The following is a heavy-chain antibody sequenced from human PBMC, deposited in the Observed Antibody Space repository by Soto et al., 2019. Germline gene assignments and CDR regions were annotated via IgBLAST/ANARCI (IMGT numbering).Heavy chain of an antibody. D-gene: IGHD2-21*02. Sequence: SETMSLTCTVAGGPIGSYFGSWILQPPGKGLEWIGYIYYSGTTNYSPSLKSRVTISVDTSKNQFSLKLSSVTAADTAVYSCVRHVEVTAPVGYWGQGTLVTVSS. CDR3: VRHVEVTAPVGY. CDR2: IYYSGTT. V-gene: IGHV4-59*08. CDR1: GGPIGSYF. J-gene: IGHJ4*02.